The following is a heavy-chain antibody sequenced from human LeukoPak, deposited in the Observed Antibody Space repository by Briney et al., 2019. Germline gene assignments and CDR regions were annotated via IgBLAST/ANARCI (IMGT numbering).Heavy chain of an antibody. J-gene: IGHJ4*02. CDR1: GFTFDDYA. CDR3: ARGGWLYFDY. D-gene: IGHD6-19*01. V-gene: IGHV3-7*04. Sequence: GGSLRLSCAASGFTFDDYAMHWVRQAPGKGLEWVANIKEDGSKIYYVDSVKGRFTISRDNTKSSLHLQMNSLRAEDTAVYYCARGGWLYFDYWGQGTLVTVSS. CDR2: IKEDGSKI.